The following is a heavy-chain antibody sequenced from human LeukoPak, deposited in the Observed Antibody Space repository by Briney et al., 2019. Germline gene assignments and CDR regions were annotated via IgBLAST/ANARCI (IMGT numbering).Heavy chain of an antibody. Sequence: SETLSLTCTVSGGSIGSYYWSWIRQPAGKGLEWIGRIYTSGSTNYNPSLKSRVTISVDKSKNQFSLKLSSVTAADTAVYYCARGPRSSSWSFDYWGQGTLVTVSS. CDR3: ARGPRSSSWSFDY. CDR2: IYTSGST. D-gene: IGHD6-13*01. V-gene: IGHV4-4*07. CDR1: GGSIGSYY. J-gene: IGHJ4*02.